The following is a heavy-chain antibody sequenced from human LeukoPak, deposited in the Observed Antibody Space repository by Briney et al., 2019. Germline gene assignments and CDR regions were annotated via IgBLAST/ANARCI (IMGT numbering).Heavy chain of an antibody. D-gene: IGHD3-3*01. V-gene: IGHV1-24*01. CDR1: GYTLTELS. CDR2: FDPEDGET. CDR3: ATHGSGGRFLEL. Sequence: ASVKVSCKVSGYTLTELSMHWVRQAPGKGREWMGGFDPEDGETIYAQKFQGRVTMTEDTSTDTAYMELSSLRSEDTAVYYCATHGSGGRFLELWGQGTLVTVSS. J-gene: IGHJ4*02.